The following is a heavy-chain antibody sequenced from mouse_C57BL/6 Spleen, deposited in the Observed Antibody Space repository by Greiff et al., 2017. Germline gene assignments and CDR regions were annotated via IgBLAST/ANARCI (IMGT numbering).Heavy chain of an antibody. CDR1: GFSLTSYG. CDR3: ARGEGWYFDV. CDR2: IWSGGST. J-gene: IGHJ1*03. Sequence: VQLVESGPGLVQPSQSLSITCTVSGFSLTSYGVHWVRQSPGKGLEWLGVIWSGGSTDYNAAFISRLSISKDNSKSQVFFKMNSLQADDTAIYYCARGEGWYFDVWGTGTTVTVSS. V-gene: IGHV2-2*01.